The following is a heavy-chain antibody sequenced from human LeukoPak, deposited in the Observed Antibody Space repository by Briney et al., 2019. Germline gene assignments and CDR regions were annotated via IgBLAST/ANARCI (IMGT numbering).Heavy chain of an antibody. D-gene: IGHD3-22*01. CDR3: ARDWTAYSSSGSIFDY. J-gene: IGHJ4*02. V-gene: IGHV1-46*01. CDR1: GYTFTSYY. Sequence: ASVKVSCKASGYTFTSYYMHWVRQAPGQGLEWMGIINPSGGSTSYAQKFQGRVTMTRDTSTSTVYMELSSLRSEDTAVYYCARDWTAYSSSGSIFDYWGQGTLVTVSS. CDR2: INPSGGST.